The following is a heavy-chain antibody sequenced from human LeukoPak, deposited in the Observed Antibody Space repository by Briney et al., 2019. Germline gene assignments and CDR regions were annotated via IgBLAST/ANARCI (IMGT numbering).Heavy chain of an antibody. CDR2: INPNSGGT. J-gene: IGHJ5*02. V-gene: IGHV1-2*06. CDR1: GYTFTSYY. CDR3: ARDRYSGYDNWFDP. D-gene: IGHD5-12*01. Sequence: GASVKVSCKASGYTFTSYYMHWVRQAPGQGLEWMGRINPNSGGTNYAQKFQGRVTMTRDTSISTAYMELSRLRSDDTAVYYCARDRYSGYDNWFDPWGQGTLVTVSS.